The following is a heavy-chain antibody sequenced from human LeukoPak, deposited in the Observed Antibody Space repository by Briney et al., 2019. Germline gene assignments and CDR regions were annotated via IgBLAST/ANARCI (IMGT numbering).Heavy chain of an antibody. CDR3: ARGSTFSSGWYGPKIRYGMDV. D-gene: IGHD6-19*01. J-gene: IGHJ6*02. V-gene: IGHV1-8*01. Sequence: ASVKVSCKASGYTFTSYDINWVRQATGQGLEWMGWMNPNSGNTGYAQKFQGRVTMTRNTSISTAYMELSSLRSEDTAVYYCARGSTFSSGWYGPKIRYGMDVWGQGTTVTVSS. CDR1: GYTFTSYD. CDR2: MNPNSGNT.